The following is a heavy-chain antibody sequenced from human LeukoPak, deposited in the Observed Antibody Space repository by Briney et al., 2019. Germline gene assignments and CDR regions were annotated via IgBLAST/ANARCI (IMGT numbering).Heavy chain of an antibody. CDR2: ISAYNGNT. V-gene: IGHV1-18*01. D-gene: IGHD2-21*01. J-gene: IGHJ4*02. Sequence: ASVKVSCKASGYTFTSYGISWVRQAPGQGLEWMGWISAYNGNTNYAQKLQGRVTMTTDTSTSTAYMELRSLRSDDTAVYYCARQVGGYSGYESILWWWGLGPSDYWGQGTLVTVSS. CDR1: GYTFTSYG. CDR3: ARQVGGYSGYESILWWWGLGPSDY.